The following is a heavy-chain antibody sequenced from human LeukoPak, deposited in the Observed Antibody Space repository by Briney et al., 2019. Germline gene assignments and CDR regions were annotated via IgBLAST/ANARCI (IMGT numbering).Heavy chain of an antibody. Sequence: GGSLRLSCAASGFTFSSHGIHWARQAPGKGLEWVAVISDAGSGKYYAVSVKGRFTISRDNSKNTLYLQMNSLSAEDTAVYYCAKSSSGGWYLLGDAFDIWGQGTMVTVSS. V-gene: IGHV3-30*18. CDR3: AKSSSGGWYLLGDAFDI. J-gene: IGHJ3*02. D-gene: IGHD6-19*01. CDR1: GFTFSSHG. CDR2: ISDAGSGK.